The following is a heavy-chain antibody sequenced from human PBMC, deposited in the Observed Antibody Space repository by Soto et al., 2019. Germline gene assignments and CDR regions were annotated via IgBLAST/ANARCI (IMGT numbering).Heavy chain of an antibody. D-gene: IGHD3-16*02. V-gene: IGHV4-59*12. CDR2: IYYSGST. Sequence: PSETLSLTCTVSGGSISSYYWSWIRQPPGKGLEWIGYIYYSGSTNYNPSLNSRVTISVDKSKNQFSLKLSSVTAADTAVYYCASPIDSPGAFDIWGQGTMVTVS. CDR3: ASPIDSPGAFDI. CDR1: GGSISSYY. J-gene: IGHJ3*02.